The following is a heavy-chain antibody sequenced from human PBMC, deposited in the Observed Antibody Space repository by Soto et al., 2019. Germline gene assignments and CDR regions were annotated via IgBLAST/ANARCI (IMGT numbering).Heavy chain of an antibody. V-gene: IGHV3-30-3*01. CDR1: GFTFSSYA. Sequence: GSLRLSCAASGFTFSSYAMHWVRQAPGKGLEWVAVISYDGSNKYYADSVKGRFTISRDNSKNTLYLQMNSLRAEDTAVYYCARGYYGMDVWGQGTTVTVSS. CDR2: ISYDGSNK. J-gene: IGHJ6*02. D-gene: IGHD3-10*01. CDR3: ARGYYGMDV.